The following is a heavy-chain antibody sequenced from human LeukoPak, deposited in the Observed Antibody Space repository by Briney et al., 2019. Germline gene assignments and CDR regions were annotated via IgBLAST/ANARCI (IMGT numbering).Heavy chain of an antibody. Sequence: GGSLRLSCAASGLTFSRHSINWVRQAPGKGLEWVSYISSPSSTIYYADSVKGRFTISRDNAKSSLYLQMNSLRAEDTAVCARVHTVVTPFDSWGQGTLVTVSS. CDR1: GLTFSRHS. V-gene: IGHV3-48*01. CDR3: ARVHTVVTPFDS. D-gene: IGHD4-23*01. CDR2: ISSPSSTI. J-gene: IGHJ4*02.